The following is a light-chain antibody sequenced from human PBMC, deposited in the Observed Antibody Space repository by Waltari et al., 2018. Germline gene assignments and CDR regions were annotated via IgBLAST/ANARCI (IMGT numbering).Light chain of an antibody. V-gene: IGKV2-28*01. J-gene: IGKJ1*01. CDR2: LGS. CDR3: MQALQVPAT. CDR1: QSLLHSDRNNY. Sequence: IVMTQSPLSLPVTPGEPASISCRSSQSLLHSDRNNYLDWYLQKPGQSPQLLIYLGSNRAAGVPDRFSGSGSGTDFTLKISREEAEDVGVYYCMQALQVPATFGQGTKVEIK.